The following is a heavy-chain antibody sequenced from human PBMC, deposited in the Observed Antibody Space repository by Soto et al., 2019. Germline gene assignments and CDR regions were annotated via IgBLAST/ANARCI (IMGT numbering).Heavy chain of an antibody. CDR3: ANGYSSSWTGFDY. J-gene: IGHJ4*02. D-gene: IGHD6-13*01. CDR2: ISYDGSNK. CDR1: GFTFSSYG. V-gene: IGHV3-30*18. Sequence: GGSLRLSCAASGFTFSSYGMHWVRQAPGKGLEWVAVISYDGSNKYYADSVKGRFTISRDNSKNTLYLQMNSLRAEDTAVYYCANGYSSSWTGFDYWGQGTLVTVSS.